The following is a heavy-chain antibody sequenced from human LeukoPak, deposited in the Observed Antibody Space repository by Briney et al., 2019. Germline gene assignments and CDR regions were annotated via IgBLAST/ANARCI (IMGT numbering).Heavy chain of an antibody. J-gene: IGHJ4*02. V-gene: IGHV4-39*01. Sequence: SETLSLTCTVSGGSISSSSYYWGWIRQPPGKGLEWIGSIYYSGSTYYNPSLKSRVTISVDTSENQFSLKLSSVTAADTAVYYCARHDILTGYYSYYFDYWGQGTLVTVSS. D-gene: IGHD3-9*01. CDR1: GGSISSSSYY. CDR2: IYYSGST. CDR3: ARHDILTGYYSYYFDY.